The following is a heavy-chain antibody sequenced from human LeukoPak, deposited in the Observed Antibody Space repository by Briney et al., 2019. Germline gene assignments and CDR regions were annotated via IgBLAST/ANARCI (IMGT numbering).Heavy chain of an antibody. V-gene: IGHV3-23*01. J-gene: IGHJ4*02. CDR1: GFTFSSYA. D-gene: IGHD2-15*01. CDR2: ISGSGGST. Sequence: PGGSLRLSCAASGFTFSSYAMSWVRQAPGKGLEWVSAISGSGGSTYYADSVKGRFSISRDNSKNTLYLQMNSLRAEDMAVYYCAKDWFSWGSATGSFDYWGQGTLVTVSS. CDR3: AKDWFSWGSATGSFDY.